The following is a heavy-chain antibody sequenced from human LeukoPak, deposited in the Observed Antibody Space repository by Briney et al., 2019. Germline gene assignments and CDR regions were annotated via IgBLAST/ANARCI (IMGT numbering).Heavy chain of an antibody. V-gene: IGHV4-34*01. CDR3: ARGPWGVGATDSFDY. Sequence: SETLSLTCTVSGGSISSYYWSWIRQPPGKGLEWIGEINHSGSTNYNPSLKSRVTISVDTSKNQFSLKLSSVTAADTAVYYCARGPWGVGATDSFDYWGQGTLVTVSS. D-gene: IGHD1-26*01. CDR1: GGSISSYY. CDR2: INHSGST. J-gene: IGHJ4*02.